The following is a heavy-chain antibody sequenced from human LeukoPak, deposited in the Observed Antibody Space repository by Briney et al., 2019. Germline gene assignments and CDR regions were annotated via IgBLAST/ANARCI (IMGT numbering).Heavy chain of an antibody. CDR1: GGSISSTDYY. V-gene: IGHV4-30-4*01. J-gene: IGHJ6*02. Sequence: SETLSLTCTVSGGSISSTDYYWNWIRQPPGKGLEWIGYIYYSGSTSYNPSLKSRLTISVDTSKNQFPLQLNSVTAADTAVYYCARASFLYYDSTYGMDVWGQGTTVTVSS. D-gene: IGHD3-22*01. CDR2: IYYSGST. CDR3: ARASFLYYDSTYGMDV.